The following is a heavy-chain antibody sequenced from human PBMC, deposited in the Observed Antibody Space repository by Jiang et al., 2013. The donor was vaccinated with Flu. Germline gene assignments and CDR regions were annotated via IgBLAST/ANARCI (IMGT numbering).Heavy chain of an antibody. D-gene: IGHD6-19*01. CDR3: AKDIRGGWHVNYYYYGLDV. Sequence: VQLVESGGGVVQPGRSLRLSCAASGFTFSSYGMHWVRQAPGKGLEWVAVISYDGSNKYYADSVKGRFTISRDNSKNTLYLQMNSLRAEDTAVYYCAKDIRGGWHVNYYYYGLDVWGQGTTV. CDR1: GFTFSSYG. CDR2: ISYDGSNK. J-gene: IGHJ6*02. V-gene: IGHV3-30*18.